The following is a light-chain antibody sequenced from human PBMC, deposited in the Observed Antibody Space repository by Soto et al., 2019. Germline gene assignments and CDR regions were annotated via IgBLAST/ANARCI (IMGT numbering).Light chain of an antibody. Sequence: EIVMTQSPATLSVSPGERATLSCRASQSVSSNLAWYQQKPGQAPRLLIYGASSRATGIPDRFSGSGSGTDFPLTISRLEPEDFAVYYCQQYGSSPRTFGQGTKVDIK. CDR2: GAS. V-gene: IGKV3-20*01. CDR3: QQYGSSPRT. CDR1: QSVSSN. J-gene: IGKJ1*01.